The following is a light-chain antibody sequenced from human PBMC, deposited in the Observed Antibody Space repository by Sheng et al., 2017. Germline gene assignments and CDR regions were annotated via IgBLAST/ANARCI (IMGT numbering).Light chain of an antibody. J-gene: IGKJ2*01. Sequence: EIVLTQSPATLSLSPGERATLSCRASQSVSSSLAWYQQKPGQAPRLLIYDASNRATGIPARFSGSGSGTDFTLTISSLEPEDFAVYYCQQYGNSPYTFGQGTKVEI. CDR1: QSVSSS. CDR3: QQYGNSPYT. V-gene: IGKV3-11*01. CDR2: DAS.